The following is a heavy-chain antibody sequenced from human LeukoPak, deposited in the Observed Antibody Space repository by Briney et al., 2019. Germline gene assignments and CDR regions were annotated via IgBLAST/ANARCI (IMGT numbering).Heavy chain of an antibody. Sequence: SVTVSCTASGGTFSSYAISWVRQAPGLGLEWMGGLIPIFGTANCAQKFQGRVTITADESTSTAYTELSSLRSEDTAVYYCARDSTDTSWYYGMDVWGQGTTVTVSS. V-gene: IGHV1-69*13. CDR3: ARDSTDTSWYYGMDV. CDR2: LIPIFGTA. J-gene: IGHJ6*02. CDR1: GGTFSSYA. D-gene: IGHD5-18*01.